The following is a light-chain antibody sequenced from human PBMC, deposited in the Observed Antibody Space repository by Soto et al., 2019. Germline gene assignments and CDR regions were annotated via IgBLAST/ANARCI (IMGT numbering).Light chain of an antibody. J-gene: IGKJ5*01. CDR2: DAS. Sequence: EIVLTQSPATLSLSPGERATLSCRASQSVRRYLAWYCQRPGQPPRLLIYDASNRAAGIPARFSGSGFGTDFSLTINNLEPEDFAVYYCQQRNSWPITFGQGTRLEIK. CDR1: QSVRRY. V-gene: IGKV3-11*01. CDR3: QQRNSWPIT.